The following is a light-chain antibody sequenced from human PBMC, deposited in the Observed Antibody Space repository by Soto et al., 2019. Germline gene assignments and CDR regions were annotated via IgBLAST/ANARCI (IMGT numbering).Light chain of an antibody. CDR2: GAS. J-gene: IGKJ1*01. CDR1: QSISSW. V-gene: IGKV3-15*01. CDR3: QQYNNWPRT. Sequence: DIQMTQSPSTLSASVGGRVTITCRASQSISSWLAWYQQKPGQAPRLLIYGASTRATGIPARFSGSGSGTEFTLTISSLQSEDFAVYYCQQYNNWPRTFGQGTKVDIK.